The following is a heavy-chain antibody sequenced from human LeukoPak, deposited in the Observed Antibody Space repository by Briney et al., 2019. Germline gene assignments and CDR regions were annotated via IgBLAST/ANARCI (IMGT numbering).Heavy chain of an antibody. J-gene: IGHJ6*02. CDR2: INPNSGGT. V-gene: IGHV1-2*04. CDR3: ARDVRLPESYGMDV. Sequence: GASVKVSSKASGYTFTGYYMHWVRQAPGQGLEWMGWINPNSGGTNYAQKFQGWVTMTRDTSISTAYMELSRLRSDDTAVYYCARDVRLPESYGMDVWGQGTTVTVSS. CDR1: GYTFTGYY.